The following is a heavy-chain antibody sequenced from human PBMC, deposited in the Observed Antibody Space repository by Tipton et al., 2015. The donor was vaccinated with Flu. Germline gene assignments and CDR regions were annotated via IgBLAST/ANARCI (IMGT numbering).Heavy chain of an antibody. J-gene: IGHJ4*02. V-gene: IGHV4-38-2*02. CDR1: GASFGSGYY. Sequence: GLVKPSETLSLTCSVSGASFGSGYYWGWIRQPPGKGLEWIGNIHRSGSTYYNPSLRSRVTISVDTSKKQFSLQLRSVTAADTAVYYCARDPSLGMPDYFDYWGQGTLVTASS. D-gene: IGHD2-2*01. CDR2: IHRSGST. CDR3: ARDPSLGMPDYFDY.